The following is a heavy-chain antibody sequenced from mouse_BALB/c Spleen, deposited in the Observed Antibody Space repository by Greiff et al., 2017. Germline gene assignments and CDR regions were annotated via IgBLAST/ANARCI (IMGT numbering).Heavy chain of an antibody. D-gene: IGHD1-1*01. V-gene: IGHV2-2*02. CDR1: GFSLTSYG. Sequence: QVQLKESGPGLVQPSQSLSITCTVSGFSLTSYGVHWVRQSPGKGLEWLGVIWSGGSTDYNAAFISRLSISKDNSKSLVFFKMNSLQANDTAIYYCARNFYYGYAMDYWGQGTSVTVSS. CDR3: ARNFYYGYAMDY. CDR2: IWSGGST. J-gene: IGHJ4*01.